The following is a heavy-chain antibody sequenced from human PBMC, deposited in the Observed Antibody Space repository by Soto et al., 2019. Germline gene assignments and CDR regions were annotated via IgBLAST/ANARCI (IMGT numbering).Heavy chain of an antibody. D-gene: IGHD3-9*01. Sequence: ASVKVSCKASGYTLTSYGISWVRQAPGQGLEWMGWISAYNGNTNYAQKLQGRVTMTTDTSTSTAYMELRSLRSDDTAVYCCARGYYDILTAFGDYYYSGMVVWTQGTTVPVSS. CDR3: ARGYYDILTAFGDYYYSGMVV. CDR1: GYTLTSYG. V-gene: IGHV1-18*04. CDR2: ISAYNGNT. J-gene: IGHJ6*02.